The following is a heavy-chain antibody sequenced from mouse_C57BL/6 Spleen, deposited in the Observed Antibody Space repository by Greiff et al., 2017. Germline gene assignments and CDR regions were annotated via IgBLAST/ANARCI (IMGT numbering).Heavy chain of an antibody. D-gene: IGHD1-1*01. CDR1: GYTFTSYW. CDR2: IDPSDSYT. Sequence: QVQLQQPGAELVMPGASVKLSCKASGYTFTSYWMHWLKQRPGQGLEWIGEIDPSDSYTNYNQKFKGKSTLTVDKSSSTAYMQLSSLTSEDSAVYYCARRGYGSSYGYFDVWGTGTTVTVSS. CDR3: ARRGYGSSYGYFDV. J-gene: IGHJ1*03. V-gene: IGHV1-69*01.